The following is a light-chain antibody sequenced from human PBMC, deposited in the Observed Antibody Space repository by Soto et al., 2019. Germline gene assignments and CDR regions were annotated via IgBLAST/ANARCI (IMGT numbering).Light chain of an antibody. CDR2: KAS. CDR1: QSISSW. V-gene: IGKV1-5*03. Sequence: DIQMTQSPSTLSASVGDRVTITCRASQSISSWLAWYQQKPGKAPKLLIYKASSLESGVPSRFRGSRSGTEFTLTISSLQPDDFAAYYCQHSGFGQGTKVEIK. J-gene: IGKJ1*01. CDR3: QHSG.